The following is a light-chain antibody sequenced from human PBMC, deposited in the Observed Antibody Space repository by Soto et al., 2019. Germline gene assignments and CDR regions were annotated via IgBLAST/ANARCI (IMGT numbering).Light chain of an antibody. CDR3: QHYDNTPPSVT. Sequence: EIVLTQSPDTLSLSPGERATLSCRASQSVSSDYLVWYQQKPGLAPRLLIYGASRRATGIPDRFSGSGSGTDFILTISRLEPEDFAVYYCQHYDNTPPSVTFGPGTKVDIK. CDR1: QSVSSDY. V-gene: IGKV3-20*01. J-gene: IGKJ3*01. CDR2: GAS.